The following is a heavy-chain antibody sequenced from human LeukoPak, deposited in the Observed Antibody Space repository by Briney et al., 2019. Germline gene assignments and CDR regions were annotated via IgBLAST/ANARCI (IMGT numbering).Heavy chain of an antibody. Sequence: GASVKVSCKPSGYTFTVYYIHWVRQAPRQGLEWMGWINPTSGATNYAQKFQGRVTMTRDTSISTAYMELNSLRSDDTAVYYCARGVVAATFYYYMDVWGKGTRSPSP. D-gene: IGHD2-15*01. CDR1: GYTFTVYY. CDR3: ARGVVAATFYYYMDV. CDR2: INPTSGAT. V-gene: IGHV1-2*02. J-gene: IGHJ6*03.